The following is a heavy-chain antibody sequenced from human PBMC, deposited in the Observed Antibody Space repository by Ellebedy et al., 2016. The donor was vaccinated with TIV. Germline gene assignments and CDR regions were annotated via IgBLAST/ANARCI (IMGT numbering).Heavy chain of an antibody. J-gene: IGHJ4*02. CDR3: AKLGGDSGHFDY. D-gene: IGHD2-21*02. CDR2: ISGSGGST. V-gene: IGHV3-23*01. Sequence: GESLKISXAASGFTFSSYAMSWVRQAPGKGLEWVSAISGSGGSTYYADSVKGRFTISRDNSKNTLYLQMNSLRAEDTAVYYCAKLGGDSGHFDYWGQGTLVTVSS. CDR1: GFTFSSYA.